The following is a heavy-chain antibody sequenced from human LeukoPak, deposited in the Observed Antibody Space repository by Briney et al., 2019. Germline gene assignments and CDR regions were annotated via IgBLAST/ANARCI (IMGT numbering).Heavy chain of an antibody. Sequence: PGGSLRLSCAASGFTFSSYAMSWVRQAPGKGLEWVSGISGSGGTTYYADSVKGRFTISRDNSKNTLYLQLNSLRTEDTAVYYCAKEGTWDGNYWGQGALVTVSS. V-gene: IGHV3-23*01. D-gene: IGHD1-26*01. J-gene: IGHJ4*02. CDR2: ISGSGGTT. CDR3: AKEGTWDGNY. CDR1: GFTFSSYA.